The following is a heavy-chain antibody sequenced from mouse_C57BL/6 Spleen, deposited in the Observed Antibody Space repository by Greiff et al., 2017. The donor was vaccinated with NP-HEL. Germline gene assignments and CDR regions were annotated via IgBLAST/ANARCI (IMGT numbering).Heavy chain of an antibody. CDR2: IYPSDSET. CDR3: ARTHYYGSRSLAY. J-gene: IGHJ3*01. V-gene: IGHV1-61*01. Sequence: QVQLQQPGAELVRPGSSVKLSCKASGYTFTSYWMDWVKQRPGQGLEWIGNIYPSDSETHYNQKFKDKATLTVDKSSSTAYMQLSSLTSEDSAVYYCARTHYYGSRSLAYWGQGTLVTVSA. CDR1: GYTFTSYW. D-gene: IGHD1-1*01.